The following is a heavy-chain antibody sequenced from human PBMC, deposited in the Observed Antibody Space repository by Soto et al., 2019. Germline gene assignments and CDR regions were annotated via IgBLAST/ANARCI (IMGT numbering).Heavy chain of an antibody. CDR1: GFTFSHAW. CDR2: IKSISDGETT. V-gene: IGHV3-15*07. J-gene: IGHJ4*02. D-gene: IGHD6-19*01. Sequence: GGSLRLSCVASGFTFSHAWMDWVRQAPGKGLEWVGRIKSISDGETTNYAASVAGRFTISRDDSKNTLFLHVNSLKTEDTGVYYCTRRIAVAGTYYFDYWGKGTLVTVSS. CDR3: TRRIAVAGTYYFDY.